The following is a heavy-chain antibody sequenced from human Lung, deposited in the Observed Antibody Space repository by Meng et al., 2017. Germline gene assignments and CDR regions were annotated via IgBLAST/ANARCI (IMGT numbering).Heavy chain of an antibody. CDR1: RGSFSDYN. J-gene: IGHJ4*02. CDR3: ARGPTTMAHDFDY. CDR2: INHSGSN. V-gene: IGHV4-34*01. D-gene: IGHD4-11*01. Sequence: QLRRQRVGAVPLQTSAPLSLTCVVSRGSFSDYNWSLIRQPPGKGLEWIGEINHSGSNNYTPSLESRATLSVDTSQNNLSLKLSSVTAADSAVYYCARGPTTMAHDFDYWGQGTLVTVSS.